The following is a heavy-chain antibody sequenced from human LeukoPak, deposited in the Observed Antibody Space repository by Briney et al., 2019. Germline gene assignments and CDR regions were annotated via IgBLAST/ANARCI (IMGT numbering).Heavy chain of an antibody. CDR3: AHCSFWSGYYMASDSSGWFDP. CDR2: IYWNDDK. V-gene: IGHV2-5*01. D-gene: IGHD3-3*01. Sequence: SGPTLVNPTQTLTLTCTFSGFSLSTSGVGVGWIRQPPGKALEWLALIYWNDDKRYSPSLKSRLTITKDTSKNQVVLTMTNMDPVDTDTYYCAHCSFWSGYYMASDSSGWFDPWGQGTLVTVSS. CDR1: GFSLSTSGVG. J-gene: IGHJ5*02.